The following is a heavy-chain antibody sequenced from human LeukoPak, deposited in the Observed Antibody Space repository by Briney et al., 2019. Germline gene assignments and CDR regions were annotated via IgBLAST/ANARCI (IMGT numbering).Heavy chain of an antibody. CDR1: GYSFTNYY. Sequence: GASVKVSCKASGYSFTNYYMHWVRQAPGQGLEWMGWISAYNGNTNYAQKLQGRVTMTTDTSTSTAYMELRSLRSDDTAVYYCARIVSRSSTSCYVMVDYWGQGTLVTVSS. J-gene: IGHJ4*02. CDR2: ISAYNGNT. CDR3: ARIVSRSSTSCYVMVDY. D-gene: IGHD2-2*01. V-gene: IGHV1-18*04.